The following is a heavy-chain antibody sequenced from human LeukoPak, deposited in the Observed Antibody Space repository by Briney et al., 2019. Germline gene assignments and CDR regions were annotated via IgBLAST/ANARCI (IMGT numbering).Heavy chain of an antibody. D-gene: IGHD6-19*01. J-gene: IGHJ4*02. CDR3: ARENKAVAAHYFDY. V-gene: IGHV3-66*01. Sequence: RGSLRLSCAASGITVRDNYTSWLRLATGEGLEWVSVIYSGGSTYYEDSVKGRFTISGDNSKNTLSLQMNSLRAEDTAVYYCARENKAVAAHYFDYWGQGTLVTVSS. CDR2: IYSGGST. CDR1: GITVRDNY.